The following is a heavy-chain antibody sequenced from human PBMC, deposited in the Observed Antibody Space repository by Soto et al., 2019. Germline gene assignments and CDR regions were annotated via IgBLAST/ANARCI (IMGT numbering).Heavy chain of an antibody. CDR2: TYYRSKWYN. V-gene: IGHV6-1*01. CDR1: GDTVSDNSAA. J-gene: IGHJ6*02. D-gene: IGHD1-1*01. Sequence: LQPLTLTCAISGDTVSDNSAAWNWIRQSPSRGLEWLGRTYYRSKWYNEYAVSVESRITIIPDTSENHCSLQLNSVTPEDTAVYYCAREVRVLSAYQYYGIYVWGQGTTVTVSS. CDR3: AREVRVLSAYQYYGIYV.